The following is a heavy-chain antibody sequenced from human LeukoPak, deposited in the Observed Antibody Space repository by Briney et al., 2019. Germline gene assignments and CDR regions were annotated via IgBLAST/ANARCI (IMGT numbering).Heavy chain of an antibody. CDR2: IYTSGST. Sequence: SETLSLTCTVSGGSISGYYWSWIRQPAGKGLEWIGRIYTSGSTNYNPSLKSRVTMSVDTSKNQFSLKLSSVTAADTAVYYCARYYYDSSGYSAIHDAFDIWGQGTMVTVSS. CDR1: GGSISGYY. V-gene: IGHV4-4*07. D-gene: IGHD3-22*01. J-gene: IGHJ3*02. CDR3: ARYYYDSSGYSAIHDAFDI.